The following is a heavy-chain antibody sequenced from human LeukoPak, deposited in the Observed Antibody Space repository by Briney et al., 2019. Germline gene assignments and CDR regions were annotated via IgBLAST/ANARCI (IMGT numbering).Heavy chain of an antibody. CDR2: ISNTAGFT. Sequence: GGSLRLSCAASGFTFSTYAMSWVRQVPGKGLEWVSGISNTAGFTYYADSVKGRFTISRDNSKNTLYLQLNSLRAEDTAVYYCAKSNYYCSDSCQPNDAFDVWGQGTMVTVSS. D-gene: IGHD2-15*01. CDR1: GFTFSTYA. J-gene: IGHJ3*01. V-gene: IGHV3-23*01. CDR3: AKSNYYCSDSCQPNDAFDV.